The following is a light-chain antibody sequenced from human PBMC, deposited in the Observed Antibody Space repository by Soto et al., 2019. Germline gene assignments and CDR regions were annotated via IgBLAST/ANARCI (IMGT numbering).Light chain of an antibody. CDR3: QQRSDWPLT. Sequence: EIVLTQSPATLSVSPGERATLSCRASQSVSSYLAWYQQKPGQAPRLLIYDASTRATGIPARFSGSGSGTDFTLTISSLEPEDFAVYYCQQRSDWPLTFGGGTKV. CDR2: DAS. V-gene: IGKV3-11*01. CDR1: QSVSSY. J-gene: IGKJ4*01.